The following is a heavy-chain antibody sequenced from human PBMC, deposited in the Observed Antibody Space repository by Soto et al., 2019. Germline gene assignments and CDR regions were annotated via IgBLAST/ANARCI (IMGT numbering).Heavy chain of an antibody. D-gene: IGHD2-8*02. CDR3: AKGGTGYFYYYYGLDV. CDR1: GFTFSSYA. V-gene: IGHV3-23*01. Sequence: PGGSLRLSCAASGFTFSSYAMSWVRQAPGKGLEWVSAISGSGVSTYYADSVKGRFTISRDNSKNTLYLQMNSLRAEDTAVYYCAKGGTGYFYYYYGLDVWGQGTTVTV. CDR2: ISGSGVST. J-gene: IGHJ6*02.